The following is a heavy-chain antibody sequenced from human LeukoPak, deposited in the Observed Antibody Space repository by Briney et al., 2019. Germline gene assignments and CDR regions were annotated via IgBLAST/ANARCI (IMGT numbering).Heavy chain of an antibody. Sequence: GGSLRLSCATSGFTFTSHAMTWVRQAPGKGLGWVSGISGTTGRTFYGDSVKGRFTVSIDNSRDTLYLQMNSLRAEDAAVYLCPRVACGTESYHRLAVWGQGTTVTVSS. D-gene: IGHD2-21*01. J-gene: IGHJ6*02. CDR2: ISGTTGRT. CDR3: PRVACGTESYHRLAV. CDR1: GFTFTSHA. V-gene: IGHV3-23*01.